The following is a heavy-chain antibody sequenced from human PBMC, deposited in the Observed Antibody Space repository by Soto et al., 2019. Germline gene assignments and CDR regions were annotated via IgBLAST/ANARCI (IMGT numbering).Heavy chain of an antibody. V-gene: IGHV1-2*02. D-gene: IGHD3-10*01. CDR1: GYTFTGYF. CDR3: ARGGGTILAPLP. J-gene: IGHJ5*02. Sequence: QVQLAQSGAEVKKPGASVKVSCKASGYTFTGYFIHWVRQAPGQGLEWMGWINPNSGATKYAQKSQGRVTLARDRSINTAYMEMNILRSDDTAVYYCARGGGTILAPLPWGQGTLVTVSS. CDR2: INPNSGAT.